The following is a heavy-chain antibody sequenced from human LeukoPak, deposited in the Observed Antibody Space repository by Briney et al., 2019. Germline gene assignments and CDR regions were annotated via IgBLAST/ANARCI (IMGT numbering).Heavy chain of an antibody. J-gene: IGHJ4*02. CDR1: GYSINNGYY. D-gene: IGHD3-3*01. Sequence: SETLSLTCTVSGYSINNGYYWGWIRQSPGKGLEWIGSIYHSGRTYCNPSLKSRVTISVATSKRHFSLKLSSVTAADPAIYFCARDETYSDFWSGSTEGGKGYYLDYWGQGILVTISS. CDR2: IYHSGRT. CDR3: ARDETYSDFWSGSTEGGKGYYLDY. V-gene: IGHV4-38-2*02.